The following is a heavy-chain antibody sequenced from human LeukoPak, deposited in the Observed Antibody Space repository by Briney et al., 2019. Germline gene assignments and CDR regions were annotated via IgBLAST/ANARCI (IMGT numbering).Heavy chain of an antibody. V-gene: IGHV4-59*01. CDR3: ARDEYDFWSGYYFRGAFDI. CDR2: IYYSGST. D-gene: IGHD3-3*01. Sequence: SETLSLTCTVSGGSISSYYWSWVRQPPGKGLEWIGYIYYSGSTNYNPSLKSRVTISVDTSKNQFSLKLSSVTAADTAVYYCARDEYDFWSGYYFRGAFDIWGQGTMVTVSS. CDR1: GGSISSYY. J-gene: IGHJ3*02.